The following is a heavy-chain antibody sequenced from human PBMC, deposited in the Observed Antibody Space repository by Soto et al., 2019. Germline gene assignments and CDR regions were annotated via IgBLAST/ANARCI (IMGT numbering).Heavy chain of an antibody. J-gene: IGHJ4*02. CDR2: ISYGAVRK. CDR3: ATMTTVLRG. D-gene: IGHD4-17*01. Sequence: GRSLRLSCAASGFTFGTYAMNCVRQAPAKGLERVTVISYGAVRKYYADSVEGLSAISRENSKNPLYLQMNTLRADHTAVYYCATMTTVLRGWGQGTLVTVSS. V-gene: IGHV3-30*03. CDR1: GFTFGTYA.